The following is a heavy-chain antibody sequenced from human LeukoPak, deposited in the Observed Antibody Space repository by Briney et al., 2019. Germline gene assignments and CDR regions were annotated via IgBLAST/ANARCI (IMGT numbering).Heavy chain of an antibody. CDR2: IVGSGAST. Sequence: PGGSLRLSCAASGFTFSNYAMSWVRQAPGKGLEWVSAIVGSGASTYYADSVKGRFTISRDNPKNTLYLQMNSLRAEDTALYYCAKWGDYDVLTGYYDSDYWGQGTLVTVSS. J-gene: IGHJ4*02. CDR3: AKWGDYDVLTGYYDSDY. D-gene: IGHD3-9*01. CDR1: GFTFSNYA. V-gene: IGHV3-23*01.